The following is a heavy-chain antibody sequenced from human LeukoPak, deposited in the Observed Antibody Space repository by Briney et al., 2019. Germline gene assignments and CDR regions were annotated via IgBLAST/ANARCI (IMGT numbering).Heavy chain of an antibody. CDR1: GFTFSSYW. J-gene: IGHJ4*02. CDR2: IKQDGSEK. CDR3: ARDQRYCSSSSCPWEPFDY. Sequence: GGSLRLSCAASGFTFSSYWMSWVRQAPGKGLEWVANIKQDGSEKYYVDSVKGRFTISRDNAKNALYLQMNSLRAEDTAVYYCARDQRYCSSSSCPWEPFDYWGQGTLVTVSS. V-gene: IGHV3-7*05. D-gene: IGHD2-2*01.